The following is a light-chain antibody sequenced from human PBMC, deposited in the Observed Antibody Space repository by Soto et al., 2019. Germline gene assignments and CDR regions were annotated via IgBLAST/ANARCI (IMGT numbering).Light chain of an antibody. CDR3: QQYNSYPYT. J-gene: IGKJ2*01. V-gene: IGKV1-5*03. CDR1: QSVSSW. Sequence: DSQMTQSPSTLSASVGDRVTITCRASQSVSSWLAWYQQKPGKAPKLLIYKASGLESGAPSRFRGSGSGTEFTLTISSLQPEDFATYYCQQYNSYPYTFGQGTKVDIK. CDR2: KAS.